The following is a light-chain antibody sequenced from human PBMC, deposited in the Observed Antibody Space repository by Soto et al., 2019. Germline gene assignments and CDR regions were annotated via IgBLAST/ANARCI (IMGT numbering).Light chain of an antibody. CDR2: AAP. V-gene: IGKV1-8*01. Sequence: AIRMTQSPSSFSASTGDRVTITCRASQGISSYLAWYQQKPGKAPKLLIYAAPTLQSGVPSRFSGSESGTDFTLTISCLQSEDFATYYCQQYYSYPRTFGQGTKVDIK. J-gene: IGKJ1*01. CDR1: QGISSY. CDR3: QQYYSYPRT.